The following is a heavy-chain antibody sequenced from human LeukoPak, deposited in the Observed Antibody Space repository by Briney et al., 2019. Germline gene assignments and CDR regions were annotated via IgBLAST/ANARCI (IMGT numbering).Heavy chain of an antibody. Sequence: SETLSLTCAVYGESFSGYFWSWIRQPPGKGLEWIGEINHSGYTNYNPSLKSRVTISVGTSKKQFSLRLNSVTAADTAVYYCARIWPDLWGRGTLVTVSS. V-gene: IGHV4-34*01. CDR3: ARIWPDL. CDR1: GESFSGYF. J-gene: IGHJ2*01. CDR2: INHSGYT. D-gene: IGHD3-10*01.